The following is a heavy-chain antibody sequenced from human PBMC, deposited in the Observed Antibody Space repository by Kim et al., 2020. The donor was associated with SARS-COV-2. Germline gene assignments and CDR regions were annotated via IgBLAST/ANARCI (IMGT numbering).Heavy chain of an antibody. CDR2: IYYSGST. Sequence: SETLSLTCTVSGGSISSGGYYWSWIRQHPGKGLEWIGYIYYSGSTYYNPSLKSRVTISVDTSKNQFSLKLSSVTAADTAVYYCARYYYGSGSYIRYYFDYWGQGTLVTVSS. D-gene: IGHD3-10*01. V-gene: IGHV4-31*03. CDR1: GGSISSGGYY. CDR3: ARYYYGSGSYIRYYFDY. J-gene: IGHJ4*02.